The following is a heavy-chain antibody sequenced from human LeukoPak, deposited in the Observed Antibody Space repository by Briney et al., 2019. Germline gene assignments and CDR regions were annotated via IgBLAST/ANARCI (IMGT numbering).Heavy chain of an antibody. Sequence: SETLSLTCTVSGGSISSYYWSWIRQPPGKGLEWIGYIYYSGSTNYNPSLKSRVTISVDTSKNQFSLKPSSVTAADTAVYYYARSIAARNNWFDPWGQGTLVTVSS. CDR1: GGSISSYY. CDR3: ARSIAARNNWFDP. D-gene: IGHD6-6*01. CDR2: IYYSGST. J-gene: IGHJ5*02. V-gene: IGHV4-59*01.